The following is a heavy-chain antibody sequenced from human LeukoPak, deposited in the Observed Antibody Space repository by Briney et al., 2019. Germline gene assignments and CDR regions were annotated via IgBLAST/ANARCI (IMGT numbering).Heavy chain of an antibody. D-gene: IGHD2-2*01. CDR2: ISAYNGNT. Sequence: ASVKVSCKASGYTFTSYGISWVRQAPGQGLEWMGWISAYNGNTNYAQKLQGRVTMTTDTSTSTAYMELSRLRSDDTAVYYCASHYCSSTSCLQEPFDYWGQGTLVTVSS. CDR3: ASHYCSSTSCLQEPFDY. J-gene: IGHJ4*02. CDR1: GYTFTSYG. V-gene: IGHV1-18*01.